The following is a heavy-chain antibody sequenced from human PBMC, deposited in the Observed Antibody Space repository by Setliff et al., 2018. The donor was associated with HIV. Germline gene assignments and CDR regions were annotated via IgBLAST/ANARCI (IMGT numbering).Heavy chain of an antibody. D-gene: IGHD1-1*01. CDR2: IYTSGST. CDR3: AGDYVGSGRPFDY. J-gene: IGHJ4*02. CDR1: GGSISSGSYY. V-gene: IGHV4-61*02. Sequence: SETLSLTCTVSGGSISSGSYYWSWIRQPAGKGLEWIGRIYTSGSTNYNPSLKSRVTISVDTSKNQFSLKLRSVTAADTAVYYCAGDYVGSGRPFDYWGQGTLVTVSS.